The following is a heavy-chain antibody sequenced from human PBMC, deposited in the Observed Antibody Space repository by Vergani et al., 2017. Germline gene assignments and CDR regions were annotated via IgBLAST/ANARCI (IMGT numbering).Heavy chain of an antibody. V-gene: IGHV3-33*01. Sequence: QVQLVESGGGVVQPGRSLRLSCAASGFTFSSYGMHWVRQAPGKGLEWVAVIWYDGSNKYYADSVKGRFTISRDNSKNTLYLQMNSLRAEDTAVYYCARDQRGYSYYDAFDIWGQGTMVTVSS. J-gene: IGHJ3*02. D-gene: IGHD5-18*01. CDR3: ARDQRGYSYYDAFDI. CDR1: GFTFSSYG. CDR2: IWYDGSNK.